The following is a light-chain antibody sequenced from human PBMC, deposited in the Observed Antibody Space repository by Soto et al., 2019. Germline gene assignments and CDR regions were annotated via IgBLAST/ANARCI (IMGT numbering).Light chain of an antibody. CDR3: QQGSTTPIT. CDR1: QSINSY. V-gene: IGKV1-39*01. CDR2: SAF. Sequence: DIQMTQSPSSLSASVGDRVTITCRASQSINSYLNWYQQKPGKAPKLLVYSAFRIQSGVPSRFNASGSGTDFTLSISSLQPEDFSTYYCQQGSTTPITFGLGTRLEIK. J-gene: IGKJ5*01.